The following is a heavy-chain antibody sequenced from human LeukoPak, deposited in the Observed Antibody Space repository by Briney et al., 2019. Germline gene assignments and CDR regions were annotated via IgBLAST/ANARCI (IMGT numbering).Heavy chain of an antibody. V-gene: IGHV3-23*01. CDR2: ISGSGGRT. CDR3: TKDQAEYGVDAFDM. D-gene: IGHD4-17*01. CDR1: GFIFSDYA. Sequence: GGSLRLSCAASGFIFSDYAMSWVRQAPGKGLEWVSVISGSGGRTYYADSVKGRFTIFRDNSKNMLYLQMISLRADDTAVYYCTKDQAEYGVDAFDMWGHGTMVTVSS. J-gene: IGHJ3*02.